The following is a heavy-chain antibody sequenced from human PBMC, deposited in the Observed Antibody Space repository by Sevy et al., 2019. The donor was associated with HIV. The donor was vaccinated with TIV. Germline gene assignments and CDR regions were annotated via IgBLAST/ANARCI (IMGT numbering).Heavy chain of an antibody. D-gene: IGHD3-10*01. V-gene: IGHV4-31*03. Sequence: SETLSLTFTVSGGSISSGGYYWSWIRQHPGKGLEWIGYIYYSGSTYYNPSLKSRVTISVDTSKNQFSLKLSSVTAADTAVYYCARTMVRGVKGGYFDYWGQGTLVTVSS. CDR2: IYYSGST. J-gene: IGHJ4*02. CDR3: ARTMVRGVKGGYFDY. CDR1: GGSISSGGYY.